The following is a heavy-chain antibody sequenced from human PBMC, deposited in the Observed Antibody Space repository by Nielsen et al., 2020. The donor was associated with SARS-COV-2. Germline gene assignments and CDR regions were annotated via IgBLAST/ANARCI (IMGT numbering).Heavy chain of an antibody. CDR1: GFTFSDYY. J-gene: IGHJ6*02. V-gene: IGHV3-23*01. CDR2: ISGSGGST. D-gene: IGHD5-18*01. CDR3: AKSTDTAMFYYYYGMDV. Sequence: GESLKISCAASGFTFSDYYMSWVRQAPGKGLEWVSAISGSGGSTYYADSVKGRFTISRDNSKNTLYLQMNSLRAEDTAVYYCAKSTDTAMFYYYYGMDVWGQGTTVTVSS.